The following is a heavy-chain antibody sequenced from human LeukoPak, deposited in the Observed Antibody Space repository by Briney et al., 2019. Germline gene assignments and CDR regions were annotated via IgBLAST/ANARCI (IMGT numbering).Heavy chain of an antibody. CDR1: GFTFSSYG. D-gene: IGHD3-22*01. CDR3: AKADSSGYYYLRHWFDP. V-gene: IGHV3-30*02. J-gene: IGHJ5*02. Sequence: GGSLRLSCAASGFTFSSYGMHWVRQATGKGLEWVAYIQNDGSNEQYADSVTGRFSISRDSSKNILYLQMNSLRAEDTAVYYCAKADSSGYYYLRHWFDPWGQGTLVTVAS. CDR2: IQNDGSNE.